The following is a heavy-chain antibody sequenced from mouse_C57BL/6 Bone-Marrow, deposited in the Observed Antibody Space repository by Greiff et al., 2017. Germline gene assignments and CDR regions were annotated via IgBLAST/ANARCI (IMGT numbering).Heavy chain of an antibody. CDR3: ARHDYGSSLFAY. Sequence: EVKLVESGGGLVQPGGSLKLSCAASGFTFSDYYMYWVRQTPEKRLEWVAYISNGGGSTYYPDTVKGRFTITRDNAKNILYLQMSRLKSEDTAMYYCARHDYGSSLFAYWGQGTLVTVSA. D-gene: IGHD1-1*01. CDR1: GFTFSDYY. V-gene: IGHV5-12*01. CDR2: ISNGGGST. J-gene: IGHJ3*01.